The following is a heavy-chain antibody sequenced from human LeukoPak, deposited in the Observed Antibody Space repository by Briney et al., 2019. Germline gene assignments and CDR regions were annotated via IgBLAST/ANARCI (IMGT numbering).Heavy chain of an antibody. J-gene: IGHJ4*02. CDR3: AKLVSAAGKKDY. CDR1: GFTFSSYG. V-gene: IGHV3-23*01. Sequence: GGSLRLSCAASGFTFSSYGMSWVRQAPGKGLEWVSAISGSGGSTYYADSVKGRFTISRDNSKNTLYLQMNSLRAEDTAVYYCAKLVSAAGKKDYWGQGTLVTVSS. CDR2: ISGSGGST. D-gene: IGHD6-13*01.